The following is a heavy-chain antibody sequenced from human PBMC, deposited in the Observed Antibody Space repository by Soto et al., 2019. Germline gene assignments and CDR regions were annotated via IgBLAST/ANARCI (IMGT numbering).Heavy chain of an antibody. CDR1: GGSISSYY. V-gene: IGHV4-4*07. CDR3: AIYISAAGPFDLFDP. D-gene: IGHD6-13*01. Sequence: PPENLSLTCTVSGGSISSYYWSWIRQPAGKGLEWIGRIYTSGSTNYNPSLKSRVTMSVDTSKNQFSLKLSSVTAADTAVYYCAIYISAAGPFDLFDPRGQRTLVIGSA. CDR2: IYTSGST. J-gene: IGHJ5*02.